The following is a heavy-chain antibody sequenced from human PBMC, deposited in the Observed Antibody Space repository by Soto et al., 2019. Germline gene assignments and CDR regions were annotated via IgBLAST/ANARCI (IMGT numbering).Heavy chain of an antibody. J-gene: IGHJ6*02. D-gene: IGHD3-10*01. Sequence: EVQLLESGGGLTQPGGSLRLSCAASGFIFSDYAMYWVRQAPGKGLEWVSVISGSDGTTYYADSVRGRFTMSRDNSRNTIYLQMMSLRAEDTAAYYCAKVIGGSESYWGGSHYYYAVDVWGQGTTVTVSS. CDR2: ISGSDGTT. CDR1: GFIFSDYA. CDR3: AKVIGGSESYWGGSHYYYAVDV. V-gene: IGHV3-23*01.